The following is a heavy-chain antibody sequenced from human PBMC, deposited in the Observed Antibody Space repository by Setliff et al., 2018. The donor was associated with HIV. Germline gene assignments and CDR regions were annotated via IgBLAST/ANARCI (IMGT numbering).Heavy chain of an antibody. Sequence: PGGSLRLSCAASGFTFSSYAMHWVRQSPAKGLEWVAVIWYDGSHKYYADSVKGRFTISRDNSKNTVYLQMNSLRAEDTAIYYCAKMVGGSRSSGSCYFDYWGQGTLVTVSS. CDR1: GFTFSSYA. V-gene: IGHV3-33*06. CDR3: AKMVGGSRSSGSCYFDY. J-gene: IGHJ4*02. D-gene: IGHD2-15*01. CDR2: IWYDGSHK.